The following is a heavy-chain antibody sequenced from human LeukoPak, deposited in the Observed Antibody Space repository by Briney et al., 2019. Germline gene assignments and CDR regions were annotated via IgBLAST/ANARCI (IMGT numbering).Heavy chain of an antibody. D-gene: IGHD2-15*01. CDR3: ARVDAGYCSGGSCYSGEQLYYFDY. Sequence: ASVKVSCKASGYTFTSYDINWVRQATGQGLEWMGWMNPNSGNTGYAQKFQGRVTMTRNTSISTAYMELSSLRSEDTAVYYCARVDAGYCSGGSCYSGEQLYYFDYWGQGTLVTVSS. V-gene: IGHV1-8*01. CDR2: MNPNSGNT. J-gene: IGHJ4*02. CDR1: GYTFTSYD.